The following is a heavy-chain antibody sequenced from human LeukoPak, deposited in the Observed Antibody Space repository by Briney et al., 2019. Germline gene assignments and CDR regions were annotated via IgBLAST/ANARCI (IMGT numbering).Heavy chain of an antibody. CDR1: GFTFSSHA. V-gene: IGHV3-23*01. Sequence: GGPLRLSCAASGFTFSSHAMSWVRQAPGKGLEWVSGIIGGGGETNYADSVKGRFSISTDNSRNTLYLQMNSLRAEDTAVYYCAKGLDGSGSYSPLDCWGQGTLVTVSS. CDR2: IIGGGGET. J-gene: IGHJ4*02. D-gene: IGHD3-10*01. CDR3: AKGLDGSGSYSPLDC.